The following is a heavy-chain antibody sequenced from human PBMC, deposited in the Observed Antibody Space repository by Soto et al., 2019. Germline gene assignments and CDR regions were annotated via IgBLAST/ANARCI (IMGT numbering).Heavy chain of an antibody. CDR2: LSGGGGST. V-gene: IGHV3-23*01. Sequence: EVQLLESGGGLVQPGGLVQPGGSLRVSCAATGFTFSSYAMNWVRQAPGKGLEWVSGLSGGGGSTYYADSVKGRFTISRDNSKNTLFLQMNSLRAEDTALYYCAKGVKNWNDGVFDYWGQGTLVTVSS. CDR1: GFTFSSYA. J-gene: IGHJ4*02. D-gene: IGHD1-1*01. CDR3: AKGVKNWNDGVFDY.